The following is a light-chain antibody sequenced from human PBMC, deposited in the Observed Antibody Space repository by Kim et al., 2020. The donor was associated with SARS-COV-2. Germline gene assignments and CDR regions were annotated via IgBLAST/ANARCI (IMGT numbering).Light chain of an antibody. CDR1: SIDIGGYNF. J-gene: IGLJ1*01. V-gene: IGLV2-14*03. CDR3: SSYTSLSTYV. CDR2: DVS. Sequence: SITISCTGTSIDIGGYNFFSCSHQHPDKAPKLMIYDVSKRPSGVSVRFSGSRSGNTASLTISGLQPEDEAYYYCSSYTSLSTYVFGAGTKVTVL.